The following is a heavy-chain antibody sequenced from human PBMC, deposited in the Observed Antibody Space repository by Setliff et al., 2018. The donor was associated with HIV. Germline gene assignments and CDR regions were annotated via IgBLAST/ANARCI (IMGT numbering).Heavy chain of an antibody. Sequence: ASLKVSCKASGYTFINYGISWVRQAPGQGLEWMGWISAYTGNTPNYAQKLQGRVTMTTDTSTSTAYMELRSLRSDDTGVYYCARNSGSYWAYWGQGTLVTVS. V-gene: IGHV1-18*01. CDR3: ARNSGSYWAY. CDR1: GYTFINYG. D-gene: IGHD1-26*01. J-gene: IGHJ4*02. CDR2: ISAYTGNTP.